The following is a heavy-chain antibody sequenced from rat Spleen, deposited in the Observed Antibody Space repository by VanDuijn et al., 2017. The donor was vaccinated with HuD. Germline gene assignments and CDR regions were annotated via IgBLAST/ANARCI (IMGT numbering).Heavy chain of an antibody. CDR3: KRVVVGARGYYFDY. J-gene: IGHJ2*01. CDR2: INTGGST. CDR1: GFTFSNYD. D-gene: IGHD1-1*01. V-gene: IGHV5-25*01. Sequence: EVQLVESGGGLVQPGRSMKLSCAASGFTFSNYDMAWVRQAPTKSLDWVASINTGGSTYYPDSVKGRFTISRDNEKRILYLQMNSLRSEDTATYYCKRVVVGARGYYFDYWGQGVMVTVSS.